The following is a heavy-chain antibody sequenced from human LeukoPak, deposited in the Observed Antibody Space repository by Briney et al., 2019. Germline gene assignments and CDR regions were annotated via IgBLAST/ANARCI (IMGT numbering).Heavy chain of an antibody. J-gene: IGHJ4*02. V-gene: IGHV3-23*01. CDR1: GFSFSGYA. Sequence: GGSLRLSCAASGFSFSGYAMSWVRQAPGKGLEWVSVISGSGGSTYYADSVKGRFTISRDNSRNTLYLQMNSLRAEDTAVYYCANESPFLDYWGQGALVTVSS. CDR3: ANESPFLDY. CDR2: ISGSGGST.